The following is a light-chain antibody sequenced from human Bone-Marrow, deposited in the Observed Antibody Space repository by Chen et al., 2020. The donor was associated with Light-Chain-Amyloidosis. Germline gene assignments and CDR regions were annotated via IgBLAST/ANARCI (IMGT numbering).Light chain of an antibody. J-gene: IGLJ2*01. CDR2: RDT. CDR1: DLPTKY. Sequence: SYELKQPPSVSVPPGQTVRITCSGDDLPTKYAYWYQQKPGKAPVLVIHRDTERPSGISELFSGSSSGTASTLTISGVQAEDEADYHCQSADSSGTYEVIFGGGTKLTVL. CDR3: QSADSSGTYEVI. V-gene: IGLV3-25*03.